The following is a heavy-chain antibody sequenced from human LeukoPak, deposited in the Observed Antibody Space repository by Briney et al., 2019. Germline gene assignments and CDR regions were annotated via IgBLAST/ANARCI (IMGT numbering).Heavy chain of an antibody. D-gene: IGHD3-10*01. J-gene: IGHJ4*02. CDR2: IYPRDSDT. CDR3: ARHPLSYGSERKQGYFDY. Sequence: GESLKISCEGSGYTFTNYWIGWVRQMPGKGLECMGIIYPRDSDTRYSPSFQGQVTISVDKSINTIYLQWTSLQASDTAIYYCARHPLSYGSERKQGYFDYWGLGTLLTVSS. CDR1: GYTFTNYW. V-gene: IGHV5-51*01.